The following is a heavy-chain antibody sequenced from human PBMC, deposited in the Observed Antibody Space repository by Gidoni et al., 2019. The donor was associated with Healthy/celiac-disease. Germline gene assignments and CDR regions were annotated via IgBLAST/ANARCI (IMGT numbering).Heavy chain of an antibody. CDR2: IYYSGST. CDR1: GGSISSYY. J-gene: IGHJ4*02. CDR3: ARGHGSGSFDY. V-gene: IGHV4-59*01. Sequence: QVQLQESGPGLVKPSETLSLTCTVSGGSISSYYWSWIRQPPGKGLEWIGYIYYSGSTNYNPSLKSRVTISVDTSKNQFSLKLSSVTAADTAVYYCARGHGSGSFDYWGQGTLVTVSS. D-gene: IGHD3-10*01.